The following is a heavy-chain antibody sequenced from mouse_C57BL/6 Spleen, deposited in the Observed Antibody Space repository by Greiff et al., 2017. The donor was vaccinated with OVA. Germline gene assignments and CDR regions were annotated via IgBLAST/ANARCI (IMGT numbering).Heavy chain of an antibody. J-gene: IGHJ1*03. D-gene: IGHD1-1*01. V-gene: IGHV1-81*01. CDR1: GYTFTSYG. CDR2: IYPRSGNT. Sequence: QVQLQQSGAELARPGASVKLSCKASGYTFTSYGISWVKQRPGQGLAWIGEIYPRSGNTYYHEKFKGKATLTADKSSSTAYMELRGLTSEDSAVYCGARDYGSSHWYFDVWGTGTTVTVSS. CDR3: ARDYGSSHWYFDV.